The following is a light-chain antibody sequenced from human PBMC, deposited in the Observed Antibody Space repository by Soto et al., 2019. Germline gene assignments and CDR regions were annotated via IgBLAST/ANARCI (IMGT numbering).Light chain of an antibody. J-gene: IGKJ1*01. Sequence: DIAMTQSPSSLSASVGDRVTITCRASQSISSYLNWYQQKPGKAPKLLIYAASSLESGVPSRLSGSGSGTEFTLTISSLQPDDFATYYCQQYNTFSTFGQGTKVDIK. CDR2: AAS. CDR1: QSISSY. CDR3: QQYNTFST. V-gene: IGKV1-5*01.